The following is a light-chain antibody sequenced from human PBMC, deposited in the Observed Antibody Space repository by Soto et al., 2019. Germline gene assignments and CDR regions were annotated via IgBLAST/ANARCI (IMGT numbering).Light chain of an antibody. J-gene: IGKJ5*01. Sequence: DIVMTQSPATLSVSPGERATLSCRASQSVSSNLAWYQQKPGQAPRLLIYGASTRATGIPARFSGSGSATALTLPIRSLQSEDFAVYYCQQYNNWPPITFGQGTRLEIK. V-gene: IGKV3-15*01. CDR1: QSVSSN. CDR3: QQYNNWPPIT. CDR2: GAS.